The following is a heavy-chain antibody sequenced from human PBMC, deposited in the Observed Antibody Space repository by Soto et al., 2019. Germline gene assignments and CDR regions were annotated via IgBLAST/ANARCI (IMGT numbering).Heavy chain of an antibody. V-gene: IGHV3-30*18. CDR1: GFRFSSFN. CDR2: ISHDGSDI. CDR3: AKESLDYYDLGRFYVPAFDY. Sequence: QVQLVESGGGVVHPGRSLRLSCVTSGFRFSSFNMDWLHQTPGKGLEWVAAISHDGSDISYRDSVKGRFTISRDKSKNTLYLQMDSLRPDDAGVYYCAKESLDYYDLGRFYVPAFDYWGQGTPVSVSS. D-gene: IGHD3-10*01. J-gene: IGHJ4*02.